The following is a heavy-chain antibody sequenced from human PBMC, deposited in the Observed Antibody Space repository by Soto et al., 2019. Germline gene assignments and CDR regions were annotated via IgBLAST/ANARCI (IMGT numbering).Heavy chain of an antibody. CDR3: AKVDTAMVMSIDY. Sequence: EVQLLESGGNLVQPGGSLRLSCAASGFTFSSYAMNWVRQAPGKGLEWVSAISGSGGSTYYADSVKGRFTISRDNSKNTLYLQMNSLRAEDTAVYYCAKVDTAMVMSIDYWGQGTLVTVSS. CDR1: GFTFSSYA. D-gene: IGHD5-18*01. J-gene: IGHJ4*02. CDR2: ISGSGGST. V-gene: IGHV3-23*01.